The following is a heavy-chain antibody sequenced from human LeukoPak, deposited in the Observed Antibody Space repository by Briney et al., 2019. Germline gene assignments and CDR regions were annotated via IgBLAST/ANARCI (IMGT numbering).Heavy chain of an antibody. CDR2: IYYSGST. V-gene: IGHV4-59*12. J-gene: IGHJ5*02. CDR3: ARNPGRLGFRYRFDP. Sequence: PSETLSLTCTVSGDSISSYYWSWIRQPPGKGLEWIGYIYYSGSTNYNPSLKGRVTISVDTSKNQFSLKLSSVTAADTAVYYCARNPGRLGFRYRFDPWGQGTLVTVSS. D-gene: IGHD3-10*01. CDR1: GDSISSYY.